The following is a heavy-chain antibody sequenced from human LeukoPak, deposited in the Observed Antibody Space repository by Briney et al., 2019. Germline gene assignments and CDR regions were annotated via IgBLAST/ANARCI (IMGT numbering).Heavy chain of an antibody. CDR3: ARVTYYYDSSGYYSTPLYYFDY. CDR2: ISYDGSNK. CDR1: GFTFSSYG. D-gene: IGHD3-22*01. V-gene: IGHV3-30*03. J-gene: IGHJ4*02. Sequence: GGSLRLSCAASGFTFSSYGMHWVRQAPGKGLEWVAVISYDGSNKYYADSVKGRFTISRDNSKNTLYLQMNSLRAEDTAVYYCARVTYYYDSSGYYSTPLYYFDYWGQGTLVTVSS.